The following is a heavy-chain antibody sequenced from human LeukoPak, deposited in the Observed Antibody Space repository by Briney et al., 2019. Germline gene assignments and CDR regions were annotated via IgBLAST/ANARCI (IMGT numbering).Heavy chain of an antibody. CDR3: AKDGGSYSADY. V-gene: IGHV1-46*01. CDR1: GYTFTSYG. Sequence: ASVKVSCKASGYTFTSYGISWVRQAPGQGLEWMGIINPSDGDRRNAQKFQGRVTMTRDMSTSTVYMELSSLRSEDTAVYYCAKDGGSYSADYWGQGTLVTVSS. D-gene: IGHD3-10*01. J-gene: IGHJ4*02. CDR2: INPSDGDR.